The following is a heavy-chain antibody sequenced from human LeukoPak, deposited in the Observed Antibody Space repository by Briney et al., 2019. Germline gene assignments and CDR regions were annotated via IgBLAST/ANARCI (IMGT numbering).Heavy chain of an antibody. D-gene: IGHD1-1*01. J-gene: IGHJ4*02. CDR1: GFAFGSEA. V-gene: IGHV3-23*01. CDR3: AKVRSGSANWALRIFDN. CDR2: ISPGGGTT. Sequence: GGSLRLSCAVSGFAFGSEAMSWVRQSPARGLEWVASISPGGGTTYYADSVKGRFTISRDNSNNTLYVQMNSLRAEDTAVYYCAKVRSGSANWALRIFDNWGQGTLVTVSS.